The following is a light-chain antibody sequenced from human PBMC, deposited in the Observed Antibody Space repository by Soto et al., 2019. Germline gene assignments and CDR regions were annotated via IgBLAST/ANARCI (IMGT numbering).Light chain of an antibody. Sequence: DIQMTQSPSSLSASVWDRVTITFRVSQSIGTYLNWYQQTPGKAPKLLIYAASSLQSGVPSRFSGSGSGTDFTLTISSLHPEDSATYYCQQSYSTPPTFGQGTKVDIK. J-gene: IGKJ1*01. CDR2: AAS. CDR1: QSIGTY. V-gene: IGKV1-39*01. CDR3: QQSYSTPPT.